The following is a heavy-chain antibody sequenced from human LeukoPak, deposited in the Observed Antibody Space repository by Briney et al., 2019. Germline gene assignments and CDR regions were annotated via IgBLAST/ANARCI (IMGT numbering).Heavy chain of an antibody. J-gene: IGHJ6*03. CDR1: GFTFDDYG. Sequence: PGRSLRLSCAASGFTFDDYGMSWVRQAPGKGLEWVSGINWNGGSTGYADSVKGRFTISRDNAKNSLYLQMNSLRAEDTALYYCAKSGYYDYYYYYMDVWGKGTTVTVSS. V-gene: IGHV3-20*04. CDR2: INWNGGST. CDR3: AKSGYYDYYYYYMDV. D-gene: IGHD3-3*01.